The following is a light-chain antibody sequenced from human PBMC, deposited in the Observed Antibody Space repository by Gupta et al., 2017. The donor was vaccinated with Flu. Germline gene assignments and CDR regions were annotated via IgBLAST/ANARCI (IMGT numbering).Light chain of an antibody. Sequence: DIVMTQSPLSLPVTPGEPASISCRSSQSLLHSNGYNYLDWYLQKPGQSPQLLIYLGSNRASGVPDRFSGSGSGTDFTLKISRVEAEDVGVYYCMQALQTRTLGQETKVEIK. CDR1: QSLLHSNGYNY. V-gene: IGKV2-28*01. CDR3: MQALQTRT. J-gene: IGKJ1*01. CDR2: LGS.